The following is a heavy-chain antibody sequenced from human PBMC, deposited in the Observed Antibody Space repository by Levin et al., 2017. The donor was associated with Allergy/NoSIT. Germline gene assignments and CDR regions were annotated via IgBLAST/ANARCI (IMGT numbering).Heavy chain of an antibody. CDR3: AREYWNDVSPAGGTGY. D-gene: IGHD1-1*01. CDR1: GFTVSSNY. J-gene: IGHJ4*02. CDR2: IYSGGST. Sequence: HTGGSLRLSCAASGFTVSSNYMSWVRQAPGKGLEWVSVIYSGGSTYYADSVKGRFTISRDNSKNTLYLQMNSLRAEDTAVYYCAREYWNDVSPAGGTGYWGQGTLVTVSS. V-gene: IGHV3-66*01.